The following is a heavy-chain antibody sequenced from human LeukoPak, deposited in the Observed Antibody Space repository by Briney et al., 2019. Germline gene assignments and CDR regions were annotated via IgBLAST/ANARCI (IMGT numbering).Heavy chain of an antibody. CDR1: GFTFSSYW. CDR2: ISASGVMT. J-gene: IGHJ4*02. V-gene: IGHV3-23*01. Sequence: GGSLRLSCAASGFTFSSYWMTWVRQAPGKGLEWVSSISASGVMTYYADSVKGRFTVSRDNSKNSLYLQMSSLTAADTAVYYCAKDRSIGTYYTFDHWGQGTLVTVSS. D-gene: IGHD1-26*01. CDR3: AKDRSIGTYYTFDH.